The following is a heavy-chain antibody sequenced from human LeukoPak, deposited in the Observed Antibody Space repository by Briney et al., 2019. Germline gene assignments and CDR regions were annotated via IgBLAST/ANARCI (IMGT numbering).Heavy chain of an antibody. J-gene: IGHJ4*02. Sequence: PGRSLRLSCTGSRFKPGGYALSSVRQAPGKGLEWVGFIRSKALYGTSEYAASVEGRFTISRDDSNSIAYLQMNSLKTEDTAVYFCVRESVRDYYFDYWGQGTLVTVSS. D-gene: IGHD3-10*02. CDR1: RFKPGGYA. V-gene: IGHV3-49*04. CDR3: VRESVRDYYFDY. CDR2: IRSKALYGTS.